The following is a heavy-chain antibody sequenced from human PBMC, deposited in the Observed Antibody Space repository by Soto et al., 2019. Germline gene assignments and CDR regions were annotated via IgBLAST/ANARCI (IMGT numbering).Heavy chain of an antibody. J-gene: IGHJ5*02. CDR3: ARHNSLRYFDPKHEKNWFDP. V-gene: IGHV4-34*01. CDR1: GGSFIGSY. CDR2: INHSGST. D-gene: IGHD3-9*01. Sequence: PSVTLSLTCAIYGGSFIGSYWRSMRKPPGKGLEWIGEINHSGSTNYNPSLKSRVTISVDTSKNQFSLKLSSVTAADTAVYYCARHNSLRYFDPKHEKNWFDPWGQG.